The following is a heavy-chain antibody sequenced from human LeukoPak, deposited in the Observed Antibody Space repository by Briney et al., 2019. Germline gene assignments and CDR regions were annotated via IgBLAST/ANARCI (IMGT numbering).Heavy chain of an antibody. CDR2: ISSSSNYI. J-gene: IGHJ4*02. Sequence: GGSLRLSCAASGFTFSSYSMNWVRQAPGKGLEWVSSISSSSNYIYYADSVKGRFTISRDNAKNSLYLQMDSLRAEDTAVYYCSRDQRQERWPDYWGQGTLVTVSS. CDR1: GFTFSSYS. V-gene: IGHV3-21*01. CDR3: SRDQRQERWPDY. D-gene: IGHD5-24*01.